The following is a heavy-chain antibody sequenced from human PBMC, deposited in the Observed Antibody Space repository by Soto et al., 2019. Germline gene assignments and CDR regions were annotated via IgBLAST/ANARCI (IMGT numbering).Heavy chain of an antibody. J-gene: IGHJ6*02. CDR2: IFYSGST. CDR1: SVSISCTIYS. Sequence: SENLSLTSTVSSVSISCTIYSWDWLRQPPGKELKWIGSIFYSGSTYYTPSHKSLVTISVDTSRNQFSQKLTSVTAADTAVYYCARDSDYGQTGDYYGMDVWGQGTTVTVSS. V-gene: IGHV4-39*07. CDR3: ARDSDYGQTGDYYGMDV. D-gene: IGHD4-17*01.